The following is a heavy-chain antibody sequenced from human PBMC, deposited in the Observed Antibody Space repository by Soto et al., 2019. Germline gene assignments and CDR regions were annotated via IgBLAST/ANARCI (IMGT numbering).Heavy chain of an antibody. CDR1: GGTFSSYA. Sequence: AAVKVSCPASGGTFSSYAISWVRQAPGQGLEWMGGIIPIFGTANYAQKFQGRVTITADESTSTAYMELSSLRSEDTAVYYCASKRRAVAGYYYYYGRDVWGKGTKVTV. D-gene: IGHD6-19*01. V-gene: IGHV1-69*13. CDR3: ASKRRAVAGYYYYYGRDV. J-gene: IGHJ6*04. CDR2: IIPIFGTA.